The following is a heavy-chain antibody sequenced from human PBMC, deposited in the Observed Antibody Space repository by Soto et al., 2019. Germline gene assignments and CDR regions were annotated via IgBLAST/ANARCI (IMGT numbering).Heavy chain of an antibody. J-gene: IGHJ4*02. CDR3: ARLPSRHLADY. V-gene: IGHV4-39*01. CDR1: GSSINSSGYY. CDR2: MFYGVST. Sequence: SETLSLTCTVSGSSINSSGYYWGWIRQPPGKGLEWIGSMFYGVSTYYNPSLKSRVTVSVDTSKNQFSLNLRSVTAADTAVYYCARLPSRHLADYWGQGTLVTVSS. D-gene: IGHD3-3*02.